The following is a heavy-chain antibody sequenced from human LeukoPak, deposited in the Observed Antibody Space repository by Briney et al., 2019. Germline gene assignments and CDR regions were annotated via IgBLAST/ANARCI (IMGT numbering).Heavy chain of an antibody. J-gene: IGHJ4*02. CDR3: VKDGGSSGWFGSDY. CDR2: MNPNSGNT. Sequence: ASVKVSCKASGYTFTSYDINWVRQATGQGLEWMGWMNPNSGNTGYAQKFQGRVTMTRNTSISTAYMELSSLRSEDTAVYYCVKDGGSSGWFGSDYWGQGTLVTVSS. D-gene: IGHD6-19*01. CDR1: GYTFTSYD. V-gene: IGHV1-8*01.